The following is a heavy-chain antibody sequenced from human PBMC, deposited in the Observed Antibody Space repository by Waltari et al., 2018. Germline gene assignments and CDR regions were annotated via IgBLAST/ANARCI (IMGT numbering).Heavy chain of an antibody. CDR3: ARYNGYYSRDFDY. J-gene: IGHJ4*02. V-gene: IGHV3-7*01. CDR2: IKSDGSEK. D-gene: IGHD2-21*01. CDR1: GFTFSTSW. Sequence: VESGGGLVQPGGSLRLSCAASGFTFSTSWMTWVRQAPGKGLEWVANIKSDGSEKYYVDSLKGRFTISRDNAKNSLFLQVNSLTAEDTAIYYCARYNGYYSRDFDYWGQGTLVTVSS.